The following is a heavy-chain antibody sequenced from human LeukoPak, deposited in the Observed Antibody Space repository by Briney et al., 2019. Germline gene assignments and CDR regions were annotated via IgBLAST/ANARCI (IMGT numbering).Heavy chain of an antibody. D-gene: IGHD5-12*01. CDR2: ISPDSNYK. Sequence: GESLRLSCAASGFTFSSYSMNWLRLAPGKGLEWVSSISPDSNYKYYVDSVKGRFTISRDNAKNSLYLQTNSLRAEDTAVYYCVRGGYRDFDYEYWGQGALVTVSS. J-gene: IGHJ4*02. CDR1: GFTFSSYS. CDR3: VRGGYRDFDYEY. V-gene: IGHV3-21*01.